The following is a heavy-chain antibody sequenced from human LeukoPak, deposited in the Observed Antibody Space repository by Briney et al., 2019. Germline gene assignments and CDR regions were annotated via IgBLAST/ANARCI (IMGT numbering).Heavy chain of an antibody. CDR1: GFTFSNYW. CDR3: ARVRYCSTTSCTKAYFDS. Sequence: GGSLRLSRAASGFTFSNYWMHWVRQVPGKGLVWVSRIDDDGSDTTYADSVKGRFTISRDNAKNTLHLQMNSLRVEDTAVYYCARVRYCSTTSCTKAYFDSWGQGTLVTVSS. D-gene: IGHD2-2*01. J-gene: IGHJ4*02. CDR2: IDDDGSDT. V-gene: IGHV3-74*01.